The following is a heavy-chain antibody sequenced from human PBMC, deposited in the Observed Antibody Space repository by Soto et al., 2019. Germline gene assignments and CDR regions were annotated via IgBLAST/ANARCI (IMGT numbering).Heavy chain of an antibody. V-gene: IGHV1-18*01. Sequence: QVQLVQSGAEVKKPGASVTVSCQASGFTFNTYVITWVRQAPGQGLEWLGWISVYHGNTNYAQKVQGRVTMTTDTXXXXXXXXXXXXXXDXTAVYYCARGGSGSYRMXDYWGQGTLVTV. CDR1: GFTFNTYV. CDR2: ISVYHGNT. CDR3: ARGGSGSYRMXDY. J-gene: IGHJ4*02. D-gene: IGHD1-26*01.